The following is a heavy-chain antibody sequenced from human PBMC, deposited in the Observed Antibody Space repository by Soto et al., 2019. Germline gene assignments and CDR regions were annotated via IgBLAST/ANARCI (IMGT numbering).Heavy chain of an antibody. D-gene: IGHD4-4*01. CDR3: ASAYDYSNYGYGMDV. V-gene: IGHV3-48*03. CDR2: ISSSGSTI. CDR1: GFTFSSYE. Sequence: LRLSCAASGFTFSSYEMNWVRQAPGKGLEWVSYISSSGSTIYYADSVKGRFTISRDNAKNSLYLQMNSLRAEDTADYYCASAYDYSNYGYGMDVWGQGTTVTVSS. J-gene: IGHJ6*02.